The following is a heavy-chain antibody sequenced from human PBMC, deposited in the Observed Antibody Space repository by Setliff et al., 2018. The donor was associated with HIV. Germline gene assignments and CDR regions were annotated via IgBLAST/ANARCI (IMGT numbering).Heavy chain of an antibody. Sequence: SETLSLTCTVSGGSISSGSYYWSWIRQPAGKGLEWIGRINTSGSTNYNPSLKSRVTISVDTSKNQLSPNLTSVTAADTAVYYCAGEYSSSSPFEYWGRGTLVTVSS. CDR1: GGSISSGSYY. V-gene: IGHV4-61*02. D-gene: IGHD6-6*01. CDR3: AGEYSSSSPFEY. CDR2: INTSGST. J-gene: IGHJ4*02.